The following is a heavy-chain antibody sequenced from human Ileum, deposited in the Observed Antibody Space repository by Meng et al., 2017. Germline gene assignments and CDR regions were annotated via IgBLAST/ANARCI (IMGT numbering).Heavy chain of an antibody. V-gene: IGHV3-23*01. Sequence: EVQVLESGGGLARPWGSLRLSCAASGFAFHYFGMSWVRQAPGKGLEWVALINGGGGLTYYADSVKGRFTISRDNSKNTLHLQMNSLRPDDTATYYCVRGVFDSWGQGTLVTVSS. CDR2: INGGGGLT. J-gene: IGHJ5*01. CDR1: GFAFHYFG. CDR3: VRGVFDS.